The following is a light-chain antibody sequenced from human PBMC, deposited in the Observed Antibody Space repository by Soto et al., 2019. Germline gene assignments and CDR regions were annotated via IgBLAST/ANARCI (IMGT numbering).Light chain of an antibody. J-gene: IGKJ1*01. V-gene: IGKV1-5*01. CDR3: QQYNSYSWT. CDR1: QSISSW. CDR2: DAS. Sequence: DLQMTQSPSTLSASVGDRVTITCRASQSISSWLAWYQQKPGKAPKLLIYDASSLESGVPSRFSGSGSVTEFTLTISSLQPDDFATYYCQQYNSYSWTFGQGTKVEIK.